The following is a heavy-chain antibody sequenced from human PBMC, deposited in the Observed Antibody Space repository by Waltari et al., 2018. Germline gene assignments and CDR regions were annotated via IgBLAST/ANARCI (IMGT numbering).Heavy chain of an antibody. Sequence: QVQLVQSGAEVKKPGSSVKVSCKASGGTFSSYATSWGGQAPGQGLEWMGGIIPIFGTANYAQKFQGRVTITADESTSTAYMELSSLRSEDTAVYYCARNSYDPLYYFDYWGQGTLVTVSS. J-gene: IGHJ4*02. CDR1: GGTFSSYA. V-gene: IGHV1-69*01. D-gene: IGHD5-18*01. CDR2: IIPIFGTA. CDR3: ARNSYDPLYYFDY.